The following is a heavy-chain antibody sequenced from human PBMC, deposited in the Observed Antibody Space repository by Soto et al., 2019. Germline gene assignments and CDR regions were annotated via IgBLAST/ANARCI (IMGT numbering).Heavy chain of an antibody. Sequence: PGGSLRLSCRTSGFRFSSYGMHWVRQAPGKGLEWVSYISTSGSRTVYADSVKGRFTISRDTAKNSLYLQMNSLRVEDTAVFFCVRDADVVPLGQHMVHGEYWGQGTMVTVSS. V-gene: IGHV3-48*01. CDR2: ISTSGSRT. CDR3: VRDADVVPLGQHMVHGEY. D-gene: IGHD6-13*01. J-gene: IGHJ4*02. CDR1: GFRFSSYG.